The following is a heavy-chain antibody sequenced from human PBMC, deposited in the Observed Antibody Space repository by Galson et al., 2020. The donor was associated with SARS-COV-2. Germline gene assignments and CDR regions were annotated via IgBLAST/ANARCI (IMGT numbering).Heavy chain of an antibody. CDR2: IYYSGST. CDR1: GGSINNGGSY. CDR3: ARDSQGSMGIDRAFDI. J-gene: IGHJ3*02. Sequence: SQTLSLTCTVSGGSINNGGSYWSWIRQHPGKGLEWIGHIYYSGSTYYNPALESRILISVDPSKNQFSLRLTSVTAADTAVYYCARDSQGSMGIDRAFDIWGQGTIVIVSS. D-gene: IGHD2-21*01. V-gene: IGHV4-31*03.